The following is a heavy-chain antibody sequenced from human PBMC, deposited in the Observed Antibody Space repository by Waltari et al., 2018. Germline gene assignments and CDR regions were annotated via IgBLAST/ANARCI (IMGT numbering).Heavy chain of an antibody. Sequence: QVQLVQSGPEVKKPGASVKVSCKIPGYTLNELSRHWVRQRPGKGLEWMGGFDPDLGDTIYAQSFQDRVTLAEDRSTETVYMELSSLTSEDTAVYYCAIDSHGTDAFDIWGQGTVVTVSS. J-gene: IGHJ3*02. CDR2: FDPDLGDT. V-gene: IGHV1-24*01. CDR3: AIDSHGTDAFDI. D-gene: IGHD1-1*01. CDR1: GYTLNELS.